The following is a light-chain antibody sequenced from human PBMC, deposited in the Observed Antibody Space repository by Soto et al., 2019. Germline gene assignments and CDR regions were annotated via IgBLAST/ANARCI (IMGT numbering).Light chain of an antibody. J-gene: IGKJ1*01. Sequence: DSHMSQDPSSLSASVVDRFTSTCRAIQGISNYLAWYQQKPGKVPKFLIYAASTLQSGVPSRFSGSGSGTDFTLTISSLQPEDVATYYCQNYDSSPWTFGQGTKV. V-gene: IGKV1-27*01. CDR2: AAS. CDR1: QGISNY. CDR3: QNYDSSPWT.